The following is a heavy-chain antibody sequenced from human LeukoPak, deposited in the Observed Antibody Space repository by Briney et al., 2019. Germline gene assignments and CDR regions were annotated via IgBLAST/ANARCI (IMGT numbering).Heavy chain of an antibody. D-gene: IGHD6-19*01. CDR2: FDPEDGET. CDR3: AKDSLVGQWLGYYFDY. CDR1: GYTLTELS. Sequence: GASVKVSCEVSGYTLTELSMHWVRQAPGKGLEWMGGFDPEDGETIYAQKFQGRVTMTEDTSTDTAYMELSSLRSEDTAVYYCAKDSLVGQWLGYYFDYWGQGTLVTVSS. V-gene: IGHV1-24*01. J-gene: IGHJ4*02.